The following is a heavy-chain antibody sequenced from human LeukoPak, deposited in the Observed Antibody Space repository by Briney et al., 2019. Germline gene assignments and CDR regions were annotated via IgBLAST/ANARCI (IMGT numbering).Heavy chain of an antibody. CDR3: AKSKLAYCGGDCYSGFDY. J-gene: IGHJ4*02. Sequence: PGGSLRLSCAASGFTFSSYAMSWVRQAPGKWLEWVSAISGIGGSTYYADSVKGRFTISRDNSKNTLYLQRNSLRAEDTAVYYCAKSKLAYCGGDCYSGFDYWGQGTLVTVSS. D-gene: IGHD2-21*02. CDR1: GFTFSSYA. V-gene: IGHV3-23*01. CDR2: ISGIGGST.